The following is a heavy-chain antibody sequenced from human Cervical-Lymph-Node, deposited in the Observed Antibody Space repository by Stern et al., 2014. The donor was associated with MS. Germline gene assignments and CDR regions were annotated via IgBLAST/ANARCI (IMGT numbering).Heavy chain of an antibody. CDR1: GFSLSNARMG. D-gene: IGHD1-7*01. Sequence: QVTLRESGPVLVKPTETLTLTCTVSGFSLSNARMGVSWIRQPPGKALEWLAHIFSNDEKSYSTSLKSRLTISKDTSKSQVVLTMTNMDPVDTATYYCARTTRNKLELRETHQTPFDYWGQGTLVTVSS. V-gene: IGHV2-26*01. CDR3: ARTTRNKLELRETHQTPFDY. CDR2: IFSNDEK. J-gene: IGHJ4*02.